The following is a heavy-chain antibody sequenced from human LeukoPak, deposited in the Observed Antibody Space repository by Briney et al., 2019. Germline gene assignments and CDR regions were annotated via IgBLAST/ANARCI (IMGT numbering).Heavy chain of an antibody. CDR3: ARGIPSDP. CDR2: INHSGST. CDR1: GGSFSGYY. Sequence: SETLSLTCAVYGGSFSGYYWSWIHQPPGKGLEWIGEINHSGSTNYNPSLKSRVTISVDTSKNQFSLKLSSVTAADTAVYYCARGIPSDPWGQGTLVTVSS. D-gene: IGHD2-21*01. V-gene: IGHV4-34*01. J-gene: IGHJ5*02.